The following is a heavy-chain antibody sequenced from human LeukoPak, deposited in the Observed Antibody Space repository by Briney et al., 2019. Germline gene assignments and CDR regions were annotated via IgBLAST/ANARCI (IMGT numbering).Heavy chain of an antibody. CDR2: IYYSGST. CDR1: GGSISSYY. CDR3: ARDPMVRGVHDAFDI. D-gene: IGHD3-10*01. V-gene: IGHV4-59*01. Sequence: SETLSLTCTVSGGSISSYYWSWIRQPPGKGLEWIGYIYYSGSTNYNPSLKSRVTISVDPSKNQFSLKLSSVTAADTAVYYCARDPMVRGVHDAFDIWGQGTMVTVSS. J-gene: IGHJ3*02.